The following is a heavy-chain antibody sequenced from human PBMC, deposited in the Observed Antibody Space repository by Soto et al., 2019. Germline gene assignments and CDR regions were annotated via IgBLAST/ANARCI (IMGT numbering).Heavy chain of an antibody. CDR3: ARDEVEAMDQTLYGMDV. CDR1: GGTFSSYA. CDR2: IIPIFGTA. V-gene: IGHV1-69*13. D-gene: IGHD5-18*01. J-gene: IGHJ6*02. Sequence: SVKVSCKASGGTFSSYAISWVRQAPGQGLEWMGGIIPIFGTANYAQKFQGRVTITADESTSTAYMELSSLRSEDTAVYYCARDEVEAMDQTLYGMDVWGQGTTVTVSS.